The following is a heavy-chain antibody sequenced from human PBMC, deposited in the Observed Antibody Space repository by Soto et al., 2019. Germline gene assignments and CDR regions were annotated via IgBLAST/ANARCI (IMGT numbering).Heavy chain of an antibody. CDR2: IIPIFGTA. CDR3: ARETTIFGVVIPAH. Sequence: SVKVSCKASGGTFGSYAISWVRQAPGQGLEWMGGIIPIFGTANYAQKFQGRVTITADESTSTAYMELSSLRSEDTAVYYCARETTIFGVVIPAHWGQGTLVTVSS. D-gene: IGHD3-3*01. CDR1: GGTFGSYA. V-gene: IGHV1-69*13. J-gene: IGHJ4*02.